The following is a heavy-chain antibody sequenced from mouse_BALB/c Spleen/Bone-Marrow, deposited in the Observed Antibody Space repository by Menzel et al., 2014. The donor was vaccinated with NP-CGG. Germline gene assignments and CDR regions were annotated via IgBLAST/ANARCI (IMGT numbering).Heavy chain of an antibody. D-gene: IGHD2-10*01. V-gene: IGHV2-9*02. CDR3: ARDRGSYYHLAY. Sequence: VQLQQSGPGLVAPSQSLSITCTVSGFPLTSYGVHWVRQPQGKGLEWLGVIWAGGSTNYNSALMSRLSISKYNSKIQLFLKINNLQTDYTTMYYFARDRGSYYHLAYWRQGTLVTVSS. CDR1: GFPLTSYG. CDR2: IWAGGST. J-gene: IGHJ3*01.